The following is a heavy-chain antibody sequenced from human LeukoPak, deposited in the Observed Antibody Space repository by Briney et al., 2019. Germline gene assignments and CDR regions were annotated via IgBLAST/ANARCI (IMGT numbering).Heavy chain of an antibody. Sequence: PGGSLRLSCAASGFTFSSYAMSWVRQAPGKGLEWVSTISGSADSTYYADSVKGRFTISRDNAKNSLYLQMNSLRAEDTALYYCAKGHGPYFNFPAGTFDYWGQGTLVTVSS. CDR3: AKGHGPYFNFPAGTFDY. CDR1: GFTFSSYA. D-gene: IGHD1-7*01. J-gene: IGHJ4*02. V-gene: IGHV3-23*01. CDR2: ISGSADST.